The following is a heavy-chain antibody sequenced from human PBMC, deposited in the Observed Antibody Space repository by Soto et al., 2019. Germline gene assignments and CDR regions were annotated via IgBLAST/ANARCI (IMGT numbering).Heavy chain of an antibody. CDR2: IWYDGSNK. V-gene: IGHV3-33*01. CDR3: ARDPVRGYFDY. CDR1: GFTFSSYG. J-gene: IGHJ4*02. Sequence: PGGSLRLSCAASGFTFSSYGMHWVRQAPGKGLEWVAVIWYDGSNKYYADSVKGRFTISRDNSKNTLYLQMNSLRAEDTAVYYCARDPVRGYFDYWGQGTLVTVSS. D-gene: IGHD3-10*01.